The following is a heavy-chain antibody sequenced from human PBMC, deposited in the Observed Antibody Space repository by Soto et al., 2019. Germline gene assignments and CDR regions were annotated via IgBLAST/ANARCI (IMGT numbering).Heavy chain of an antibody. J-gene: IGHJ6*02. D-gene: IGHD2-2*01. V-gene: IGHV3-23*01. Sequence: GGSLRLSCAASGFTFSSYAMSWVRQAPGKGLEWVSAISGSGGSTYYADSVKGRFTISRDNSKNTLYLQMNSLRAEDTAVYYCAKDSGYCSSTSCYYFGYYYYGMDVWGQGTTVTVSS. CDR2: ISGSGGST. CDR1: GFTFSSYA. CDR3: AKDSGYCSSTSCYYFGYYYYGMDV.